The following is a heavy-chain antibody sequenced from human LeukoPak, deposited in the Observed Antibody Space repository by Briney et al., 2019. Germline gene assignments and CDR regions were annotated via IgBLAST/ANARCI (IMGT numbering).Heavy chain of an antibody. CDR2: IYYSGST. V-gene: IGHV4-31*11. Sequence: PSQTLSLTCAVSGGSISSGGYSWSWIRQPPGKGLEWIGYIYYSGSTYYNPSLKSRVTISVDTSKNQFSLKLSSVTAADTAVYYCARENDSSGYYLDFDYWGQGTLVTVSS. CDR1: GGSISSGGYS. CDR3: ARENDSSGYYLDFDY. J-gene: IGHJ4*02. D-gene: IGHD3-22*01.